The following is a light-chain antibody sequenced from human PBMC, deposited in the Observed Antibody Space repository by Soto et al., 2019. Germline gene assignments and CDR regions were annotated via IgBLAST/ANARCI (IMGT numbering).Light chain of an antibody. V-gene: IGLV2-8*01. J-gene: IGLJ1*01. CDR2: EVN. CDR3: SSYAGSNNPDV. Sequence: QSALTQPPSASGSPGQSVTISCTGTSSDVGDYNYVSWYQQHPGKAPKLMIYEVNKRPSGVPDRFSGSKSGNTASLTVSGLQAEDEADYYCSSYAGSNNPDVFGTGTKVTVL. CDR1: SSDVGDYNY.